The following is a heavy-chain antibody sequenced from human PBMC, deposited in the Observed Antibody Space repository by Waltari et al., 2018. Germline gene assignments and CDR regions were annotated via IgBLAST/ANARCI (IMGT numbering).Heavy chain of an antibody. CDR1: GGTFSSYA. D-gene: IGHD2-2*01. CDR3: ARLAYCSSTSCPLYYYYMDV. Sequence: QVQLVQSGAEVKKPGSSVKVSCKASGGTFSSYAISWVRPAPGQGLEWMGGIIPIFGTANYAQKFQGRVTITADKSTSTAYMELSSLRSEDTAVYYCARLAYCSSTSCPLYYYYMDVWGKGTTVTVSS. V-gene: IGHV1-69*14. CDR2: IIPIFGTA. J-gene: IGHJ6*03.